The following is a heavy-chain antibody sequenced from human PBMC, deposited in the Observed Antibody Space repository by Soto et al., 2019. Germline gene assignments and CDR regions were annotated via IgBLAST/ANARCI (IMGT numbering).Heavy chain of an antibody. J-gene: IGHJ6*03. D-gene: IGHD4-4*01. CDR3: ARLHRIDYYYYMDV. CDR1: VYTFTSYA. V-gene: IGHV1-3*01. CDR2: INAGNGNT. Sequence: ASVTVSCKASVYTFTSYARHWVRQAPGQRLEWMGWINAGNGNTKYSQKFQGRVTITRDTSASTAYMELSSLRSEDTAVYYCARLHRIDYYYYMDVWGKGTTVTVSS.